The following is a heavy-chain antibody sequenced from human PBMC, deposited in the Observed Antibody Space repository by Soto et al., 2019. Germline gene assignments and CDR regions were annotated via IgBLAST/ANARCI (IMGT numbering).Heavy chain of an antibody. Sequence: SVKVSCKASGGTFSSYTISWVRQAPGQGLEWMGWIIASSGITNYAQKFQGRVTISRDTSTSTVYMELRSLRSEDAAVYYCAREETYCGADCYSIFDYWGQGTLVTVS. CDR3: AREETYCGADCYSIFDY. J-gene: IGHJ4*02. V-gene: IGHV1-69*10. CDR2: IIASSGIT. D-gene: IGHD2-21*01. CDR1: GGTFSSYT.